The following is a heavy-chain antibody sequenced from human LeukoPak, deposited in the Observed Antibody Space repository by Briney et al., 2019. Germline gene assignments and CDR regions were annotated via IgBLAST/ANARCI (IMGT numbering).Heavy chain of an antibody. V-gene: IGHV3-48*03. CDR2: ISSSGSTI. CDR3: ARGWFGEPCFDY. J-gene: IGHJ4*02. D-gene: IGHD3-10*01. Sequence: GGSLRLSCAASGFIFSSYEMNWVRQAPGKGLEWVSYISSSGSTIYYADSVKGRFTISRDNAKNSLYLQMNSLRAEDTAVYYCARGWFGEPCFDYWGQGTLVTVSS. CDR1: GFIFSSYE.